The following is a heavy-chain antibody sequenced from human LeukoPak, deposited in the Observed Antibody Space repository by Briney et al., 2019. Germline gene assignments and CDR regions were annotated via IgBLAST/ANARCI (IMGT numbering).Heavy chain of an antibody. CDR3: ARGDIVVVPAASWFDP. CDR1: GYSISSGHY. J-gene: IGHJ5*02. D-gene: IGHD2-2*01. Sequence: PSETLSLTCTVSGYSISSGHYWGWIRQPPGKGLEWIGSIYRSGTTYYNPSLKSRVTISVDTSKNKNQISLSLSSVTAADTAVYYCARGDIVVVPAASWFDPWGQGTLVTVSS. V-gene: IGHV4-38-2*02. CDR2: IYRSGTT.